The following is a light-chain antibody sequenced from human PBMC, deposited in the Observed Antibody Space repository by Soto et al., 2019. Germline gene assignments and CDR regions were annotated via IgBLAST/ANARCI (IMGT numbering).Light chain of an antibody. J-gene: IGLJ1*01. CDR1: SSDVGGYNY. V-gene: IGLV2-8*01. CDR2: EVT. CDR3: FSYAGSNNLRV. Sequence: QSVLTQPPSASGSPGQSVTISCTGTSSDVGGYNYVSWYQQHPGKAPKLMIYEVTKRPSGVPDRFSGSKSGNTASLTVSGLQAEDEADYYCFSYAGSNNLRVFGTGTKLTVL.